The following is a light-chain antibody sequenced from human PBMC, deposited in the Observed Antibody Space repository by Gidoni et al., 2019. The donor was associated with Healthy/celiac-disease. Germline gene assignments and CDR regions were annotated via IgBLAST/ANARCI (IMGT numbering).Light chain of an antibody. CDR1: SNNVGNQG. Sequence: AGLTQPPSVSNGLRQTATLTCTGNSNNVGNQGSAWLQQHQGHPPKLLSYRNNNRPSGIPERLSASRSGDTASLTITGLQPEDEADYYCSAWDSSLSALVFGGGTKLTVL. V-gene: IGLV10-54*01. J-gene: IGLJ3*02. CDR2: RNN. CDR3: SAWDSSLSALV.